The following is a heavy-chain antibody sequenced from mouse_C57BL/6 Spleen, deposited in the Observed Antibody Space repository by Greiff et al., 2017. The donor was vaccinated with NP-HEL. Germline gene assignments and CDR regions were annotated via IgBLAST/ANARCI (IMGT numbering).Heavy chain of an antibody. CDR3: ARDPGLTLQAAY. J-gene: IGHJ3*01. V-gene: IGHV5-4*01. Sequence: EVQLVESGGGLVKPGGSLKLSCAASGFTFSSYAMSWVRPTPEKRLEWVATISDGGSYTYYPDNVKGRFTISRDNAKNHLYLQMSHLKSEDTAMYYCARDPGLTLQAAYWGQGTLVTVSA. D-gene: IGHD3-2*02. CDR2: ISDGGSYT. CDR1: GFTFSSYA.